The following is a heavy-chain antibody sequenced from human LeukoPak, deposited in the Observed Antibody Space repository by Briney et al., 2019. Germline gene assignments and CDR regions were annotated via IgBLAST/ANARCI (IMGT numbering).Heavy chain of an antibody. J-gene: IGHJ4*02. V-gene: IGHV3-7*01. Sequence: GGSLRLSCAASGFTFSSYGMSWVRQAPGKGLEWVANIKQDASEKYYVDSVKGRFTISRDNAKNSLYLQMNSLRAEDTAVYYCARDHIVGADGRGQGTLVTVSS. D-gene: IGHD1-26*01. CDR3: ARDHIVGADG. CDR2: IKQDASEK. CDR1: GFTFSSYG.